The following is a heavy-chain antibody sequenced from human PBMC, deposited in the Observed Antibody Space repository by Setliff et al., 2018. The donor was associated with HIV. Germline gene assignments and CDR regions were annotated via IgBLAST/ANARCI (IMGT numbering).Heavy chain of an antibody. J-gene: IGHJ4*02. V-gene: IGHV4-61*09. CDR1: GGSISSGSYSGSYY. D-gene: IGHD4-4*01. Sequence: TLSLTCTVSGGSISSGSYSGSYYWSWIRQPAGKGLEWIGHIYTSGSTNYNPSLKSRVTISVDTSKNQFSLKLSSVTAADTAVYYCARDSNDYSYYELFDSWGQGTLVTVSS. CDR2: IYTSGST. CDR3: ARDSNDYSYYELFDS.